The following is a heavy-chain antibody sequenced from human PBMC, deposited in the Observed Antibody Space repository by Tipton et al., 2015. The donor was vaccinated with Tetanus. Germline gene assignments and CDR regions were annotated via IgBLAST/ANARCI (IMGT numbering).Heavy chain of an antibody. J-gene: IGHJ1*01. CDR3: VANDGGLEHGQH. D-gene: IGHD2-8*01. CDR2: THYSGNT. CDR1: GGSTSSYY. V-gene: IGHV4-59*01. Sequence: TLSITCTVSGGSTSSYYCSWVRQPPGKGLEWIGHTHYSGNTNYNSSLWSRVTISLDTSKNQFSLKLSSVTAADTAVYYCVANDGGLEHGQHWGQGTLVTVSS.